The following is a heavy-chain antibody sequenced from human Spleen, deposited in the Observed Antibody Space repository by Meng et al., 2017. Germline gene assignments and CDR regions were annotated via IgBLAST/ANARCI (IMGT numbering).Heavy chain of an antibody. CDR3: ARGFAPVAPGAFDY. V-gene: IGHV6-1*01. D-gene: IGHD2-2*01. J-gene: IGHJ4*02. Sequence: QVQLQQSGPGRVKPSQTLSLTCSISGDSVSSNRAAWNWIRQSPSRGLEWLGRTYYGSKWSHDYAVSVKSRITINADTSKNQFSLQLNSVTHGDTAVYYCARGFAPVAPGAFDYWGQGTLVVASS. CDR1: GDSVSSNRAA. CDR2: TYYGSKWSH.